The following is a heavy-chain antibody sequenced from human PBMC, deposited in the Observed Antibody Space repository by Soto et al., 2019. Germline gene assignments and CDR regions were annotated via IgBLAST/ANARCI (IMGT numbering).Heavy chain of an antibody. CDR3: TGGMGWLQTD. Sequence: EVQLVESGGGLVQPGGSLRLSCADSGFSSSPFWMTWVRQAQGKGLEWVALIKQDGSEELYVDSVKGRFTISRDNAKNSVYLQMDILRVEDTAVYYCTGGMGWLQTDWGQGTLVTVSS. V-gene: IGHV3-7*04. D-gene: IGHD6-19*01. CDR2: IKQDGSEE. J-gene: IGHJ4*02. CDR1: GFSSSPFW.